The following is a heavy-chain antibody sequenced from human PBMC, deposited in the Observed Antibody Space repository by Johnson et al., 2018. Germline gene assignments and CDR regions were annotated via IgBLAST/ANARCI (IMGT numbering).Heavy chain of an antibody. J-gene: IGHJ6*03. V-gene: IGHV3-13*01. CDR3: ARVPSNYDDMDV. CDR1: GFTFSSYD. Sequence: VQLVESGGGLVQPGGSLRLSCAASGFTFSSYDMHWVRQATGKGLAWVSAIGPAGDTYYPGSVKGRFTISRENAKNSLYLQMNSLRDGDTAVYSCARVPSNYDDMDVWGKGTTVTVSS. CDR2: IGPAGDT. D-gene: IGHD4-11*01.